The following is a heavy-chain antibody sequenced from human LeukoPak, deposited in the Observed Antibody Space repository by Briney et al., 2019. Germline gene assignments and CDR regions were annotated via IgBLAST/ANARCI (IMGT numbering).Heavy chain of an antibody. Sequence: GGSLRLSCAASGFTFSSYGMHWVRQAPGKGLEWVAVISYDGSNKYYADSVKGRFTISRDNSKNTLYLQMNSLRAEDTAVYYCAKDRGRGWLVPLGYWGQGTLVTVSS. CDR1: GFTFSSYG. V-gene: IGHV3-30*18. CDR2: ISYDGSNK. J-gene: IGHJ4*02. D-gene: IGHD6-19*01. CDR3: AKDRGRGWLVPLGY.